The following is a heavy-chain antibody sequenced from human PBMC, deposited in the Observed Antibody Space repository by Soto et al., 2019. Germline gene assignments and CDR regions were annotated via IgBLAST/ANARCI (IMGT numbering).Heavy chain of an antibody. V-gene: IGHV5-10-1*01. CDR1: GYSFTSYW. Sequence: GESLKISCKGSGYSFTSYWISWVRQMPGKGLEWMGRIDPSDSYTNYSPSFQGHVTISADKSISTAYLQWSSLKASDTAMYYCAKSGYSYGPDGYYYYGMDVWGQGTTVTVS. D-gene: IGHD5-18*01. CDR2: IDPSDSYT. J-gene: IGHJ6*02. CDR3: AKSGYSYGPDGYYYYGMDV.